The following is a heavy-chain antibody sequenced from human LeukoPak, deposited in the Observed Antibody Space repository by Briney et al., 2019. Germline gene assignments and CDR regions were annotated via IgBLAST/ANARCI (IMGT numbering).Heavy chain of an antibody. CDR2: IGSKTSGGTI. V-gene: IGHV3-49*04. CDR3: TRWRGTSVFYY. CDR1: GFTFVVYA. D-gene: IGHD3-3*01. J-gene: IGHJ4*02. Sequence: GRSLRLSCTTSGFTFVVYAMRWVRQTPGKGLECVGSIGSKTSGGTIVYPASVEGRLSISRDDSRGVAYLQMNSLKIEDTAVYYCTRWRGTSVFYYWGQGTLVTVSS.